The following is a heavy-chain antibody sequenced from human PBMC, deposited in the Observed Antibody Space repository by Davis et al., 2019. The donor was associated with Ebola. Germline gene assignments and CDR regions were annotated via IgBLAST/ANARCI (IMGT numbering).Heavy chain of an antibody. CDR1: GFTFSSYE. V-gene: IGHV3-48*02. Sequence: GESLKISCAASGFTFSSYEMNWVRQAPGKGLEWVSYISSSSSTIYYADSVKGRFTISRDNAKNSLYLQMNSLGDEDTAVYYCARARGIADYWGQGTLVTVSS. CDR3: ARARGIADY. J-gene: IGHJ4*02. CDR2: ISSSSSTI. D-gene: IGHD2-21*01.